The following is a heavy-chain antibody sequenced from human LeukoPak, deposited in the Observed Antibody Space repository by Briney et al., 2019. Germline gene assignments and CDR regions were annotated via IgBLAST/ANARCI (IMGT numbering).Heavy chain of an antibody. D-gene: IGHD3-22*01. V-gene: IGHV4-59*01. CDR3: ARGGWNKFDY. CDR1: GYSMRNGYF. Sequence: PSETLSLTCSVSGYSMRNGYFWGWIRQTPGKGLEWIGFIFYSGTTNYNPSLKSRVTISVDTSKNQFSLKLSSVTAADTAVYYCARGGWNKFDYWGQGTLVTVSS. CDR2: IFYSGTT. J-gene: IGHJ4*02.